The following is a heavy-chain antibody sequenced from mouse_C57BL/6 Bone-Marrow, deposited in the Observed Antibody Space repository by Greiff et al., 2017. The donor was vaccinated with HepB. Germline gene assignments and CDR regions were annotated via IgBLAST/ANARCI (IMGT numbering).Heavy chain of an antibody. CDR2: ISDGGSYT. D-gene: IGHD1-1*01. CDR3: ARDQGPYYSGSSLV. V-gene: IGHV5-4*01. J-gene: IGHJ1*03. Sequence: EVQGVESGGGLVKPGGSLKLSCAASGFTFSSYAMSWVRQTPEKRLEWVATISDGGSYTYYPDNVKGRFTISRDNAKNNLYLQMSHLKSEDTAMYYCARDQGPYYSGSSLVWGTGTTVTVSS. CDR1: GFTFSSYA.